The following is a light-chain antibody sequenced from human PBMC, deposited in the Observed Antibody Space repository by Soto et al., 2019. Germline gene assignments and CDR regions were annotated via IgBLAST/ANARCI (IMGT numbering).Light chain of an antibody. CDR1: SSNIGAYD. CDR3: QSYDSSLSAFV. J-gene: IGLJ1*01. Sequence: QSVLTQPPSGSGVPGQRVTISYTGSSSNIGAYDVHWYQQLPGAAPKLLIYGTSNRPSGVPGRFSGSKSGTSASLAITGLQAEDEVDYYCQSYDSSLSAFVFGTGTKVTVL. CDR2: GTS. V-gene: IGLV1-40*01.